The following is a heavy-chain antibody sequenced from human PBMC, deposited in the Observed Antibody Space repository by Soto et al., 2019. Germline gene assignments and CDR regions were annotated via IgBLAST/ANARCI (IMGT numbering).Heavy chain of an antibody. V-gene: IGHV4-34*01. J-gene: IGHJ4*02. CDR2: INHSGST. CDR1: GGSFSGYY. D-gene: IGHD2-2*02. CDR3: ARAISALFDY. Sequence: PSETLSLTCAAYGGSFSGYYWSWIRQPPGKGLEWIGEINHSGSTNYNPSLKSRVTISVDTSKNQFSLKLSSVTAADTAVYYCARAISALFDYWGQGTLVTVSS.